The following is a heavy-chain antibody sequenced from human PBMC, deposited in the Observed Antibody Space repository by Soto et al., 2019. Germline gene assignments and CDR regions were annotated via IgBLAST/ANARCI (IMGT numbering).Heavy chain of an antibody. D-gene: IGHD6-6*01. J-gene: IGHJ1*01. V-gene: IGHV3-30-3*01. Sequence: PWGSLRLSCVASGFIFSDYAMHWARQAPGKGLEWVALISPAGTNQYYADSAKGRFTISRDNSKNTLYLQMNSLRPEDTGLYYCARENSRISPRLFQHWGHGTLVTVSS. CDR2: ISPAGTNQ. CDR3: ARENSRISPRLFQH. CDR1: GFIFSDYA.